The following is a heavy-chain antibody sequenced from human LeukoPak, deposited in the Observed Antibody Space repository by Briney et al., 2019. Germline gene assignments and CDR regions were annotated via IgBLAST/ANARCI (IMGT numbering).Heavy chain of an antibody. J-gene: IGHJ3*02. CDR2: IYTSGST. CDR3: ARFPDYYYDSSGYYPRDAFDI. CDR1: GGSISSGSYY. V-gene: IGHV4-61*02. D-gene: IGHD3-22*01. Sequence: SETLSLTCSVSGGSISSGSYYWSWIRQPAGKGLEWIGRIYTSGSTNYNPSLKSRVTISVDTSKNQFSLKLCSVTAADTAVYYCARFPDYYYDSSGYYPRDAFDIWGQGTMVTVSS.